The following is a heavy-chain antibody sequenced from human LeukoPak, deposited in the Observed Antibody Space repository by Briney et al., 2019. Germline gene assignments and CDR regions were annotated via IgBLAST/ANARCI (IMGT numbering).Heavy chain of an antibody. V-gene: IGHV4-39*01. CDR1: GDSISSSSYY. CDR3: VRRRYYDSTGYLD. CDR2: IYYRGST. D-gene: IGHD3-22*01. J-gene: IGHJ1*01. Sequence: SSETLSLTCTISGDSISSSSYYWGWIRQPPGKGLEWIDDIYYRGSTYYNPSLKSRVSISIDTSNNQFSLTLNSVTAADTALYFCVRRRYYDSTGYLDWGQGTLVTVSS.